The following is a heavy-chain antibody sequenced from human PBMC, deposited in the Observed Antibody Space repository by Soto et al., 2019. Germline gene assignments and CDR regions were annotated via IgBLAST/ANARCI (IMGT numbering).Heavy chain of an antibody. CDR1: GFTFSSYG. J-gene: IGHJ6*02. CDR3: AKVGGIAVAGYYYYGMDV. Sequence: QVQLVESGGGVVQPGRSLRLSCAASGFTFSSYGMHWVRQAPGKGLEWVAVISYDGSNKYYADSVKGRFTISRDNSQNTLYLQMNSLRAEDTAVYYCAKVGGIAVAGYYYYGMDVWGRGATVTVSS. CDR2: ISYDGSNK. V-gene: IGHV3-30*18. D-gene: IGHD6-19*01.